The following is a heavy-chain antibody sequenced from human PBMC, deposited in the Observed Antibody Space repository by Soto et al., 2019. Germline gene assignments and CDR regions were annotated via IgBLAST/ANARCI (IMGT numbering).Heavy chain of an antibody. V-gene: IGHV1-69*13. D-gene: IGHD5-18*01. CDR2: IIPIFGTA. CDR3: ARDLLDTAMVDDAFDI. J-gene: IGHJ3*02. Sequence: SVKVSCKASGGTFSIYAISWVLQAPGQGLEWMGGIIPIFGTANYAQKFQGRVTITADESTSTAYMELSSLRSEDTAVYYCARDLLDTAMVDDAFDIWGQGTMVTVS. CDR1: GGTFSIYA.